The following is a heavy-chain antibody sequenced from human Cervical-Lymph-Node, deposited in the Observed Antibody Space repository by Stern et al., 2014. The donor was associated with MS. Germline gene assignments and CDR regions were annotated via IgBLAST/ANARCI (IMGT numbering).Heavy chain of an antibody. CDR3: ARGVVSNRAAATLHNLFDP. V-gene: IGHV1-69*09. J-gene: IGHJ5*02. CDR2: IIPLVGLA. Sequence: QVQLVQSGAEVKKPGSSMNVSCKTSGGTFSSSYAITWMRQAPGQGLEWMGRIIPLVGLANYAQKFQGRVTITADTSTSTTYMELNSLRSEDTAVYYCARGVVSNRAAATLHNLFDPWGQGTLVTVSS. CDR1: GGTFSSSYA. D-gene: IGHD2-15*01.